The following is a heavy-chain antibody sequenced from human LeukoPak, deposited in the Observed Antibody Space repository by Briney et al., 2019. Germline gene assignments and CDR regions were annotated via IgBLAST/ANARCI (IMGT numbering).Heavy chain of an antibody. Sequence: GGSLRLSCAASGFTFSSYSMNWVRQAPGKGLEWVSYISTSTTSIYYADSVKGRFTISRDSAKNLLYLQMTSLRAEDTAVYYCARDGDWSGYPYYFDYWGQGTLVAVSS. V-gene: IGHV3-48*01. CDR2: ISTSTTSI. CDR3: ARDGDWSGYPYYFDY. CDR1: GFTFSSYS. D-gene: IGHD3-3*01. J-gene: IGHJ4*02.